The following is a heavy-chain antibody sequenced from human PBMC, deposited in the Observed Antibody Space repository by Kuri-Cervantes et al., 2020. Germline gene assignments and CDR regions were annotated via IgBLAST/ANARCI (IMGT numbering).Heavy chain of an antibody. V-gene: IGHV4-61*01. J-gene: IGHJ2*01. CDR2: IYSSGTT. D-gene: IGHD1-7*01. CDR3: AKLGPSAWYFDL. CDR1: GGSVSADSSF. Sequence: SETLSLTCSVSGGSVSADSSFWTWIRQPPGMGLEWMGYIYSSGTTNYSPSLQGRVTFSIDTSKSQFSLRLNSVTAADTAVYYCAKLGPSAWYFDLWGRGTLVTVSS.